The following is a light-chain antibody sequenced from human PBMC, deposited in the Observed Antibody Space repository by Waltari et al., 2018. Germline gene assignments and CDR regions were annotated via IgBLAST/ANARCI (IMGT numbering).Light chain of an antibody. V-gene: IGKV1-17*01. J-gene: IGKJ2*03. CDR2: KAS. CDR3: QHGYGTPYS. CDR1: QDIRNN. Sequence: DIQMTQSQSSLSASVGDRVTNTCQASQDIRNNLAWYQQKSGKVPKLLIYKASTLQSGVPSRFSGSGSGTGFILTISSLQPEDFATYYCQHGYGTPYSFGLGTKVEIK.